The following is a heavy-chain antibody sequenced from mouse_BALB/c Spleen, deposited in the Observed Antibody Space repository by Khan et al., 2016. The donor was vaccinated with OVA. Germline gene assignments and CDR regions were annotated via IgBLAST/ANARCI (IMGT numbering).Heavy chain of an antibody. D-gene: IGHD2-3*01. CDR1: GYTFTDYY. V-gene: IGHV1-77*01. CDR3: ARMDTTSLDY. CDR2: IYPGSGNT. Sequence: QVRLQQSGTELARPGASVKLSCKASGYTFTDYYITWVKQRTGQGLEWIGEIYPGSGNTYYNEKFKGKATLTADKSSNTAYMQLSSLTSEDSAVXFCARMDTTSLDYWGQGTTLTVSS. J-gene: IGHJ2*01.